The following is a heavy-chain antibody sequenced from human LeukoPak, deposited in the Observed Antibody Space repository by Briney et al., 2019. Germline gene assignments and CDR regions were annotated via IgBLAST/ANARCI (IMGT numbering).Heavy chain of an antibody. Sequence: PGGSLRLSCAASGFTVSSNYMSWVRQAPGKGLEWVSVIYSGGSTYYADSVKGRFTISRDNSKNTLYLQMNSLRAEDTAVYYCARDLVSRGYYFDYWGQGTLVTVSS. CDR3: ARDLVSRGYYFDY. CDR1: GFTVSSNY. D-gene: IGHD2-2*01. CDR2: IYSGGST. J-gene: IGHJ4*02. V-gene: IGHV3-53*01.